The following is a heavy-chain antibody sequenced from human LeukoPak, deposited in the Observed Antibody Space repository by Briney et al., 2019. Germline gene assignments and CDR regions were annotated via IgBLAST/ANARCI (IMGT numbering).Heavy chain of an antibody. Sequence: GASVKVSCKASGYTFTSYDINWVRQATGQGLEWMGWMNPNSGNTGYAQKFQGRVTMTRNTSISTAYMELSSLRSDDTAVYYCARGPPVYGGSCYGYWGQGTLVTVSS. D-gene: IGHD2-15*01. V-gene: IGHV1-8*01. CDR1: GYTFTSYD. J-gene: IGHJ4*02. CDR2: MNPNSGNT. CDR3: ARGPPVYGGSCYGY.